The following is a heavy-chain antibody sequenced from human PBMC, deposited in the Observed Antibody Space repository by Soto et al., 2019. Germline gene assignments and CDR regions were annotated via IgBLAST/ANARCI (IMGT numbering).Heavy chain of an antibody. CDR2: INHSGST. Sequence: SETLSLTCAVYGGSFSDYYWSWIRQPPGKGLEWIGEINHSGSTNYNPSLKSRVTISVDTSKNQFSLKLSSVTAADTAVYYCARLHYYGDYVGNFDYWGQGTLVTVSS. CDR3: ARLHYYGDYVGNFDY. D-gene: IGHD4-17*01. J-gene: IGHJ4*02. V-gene: IGHV4-34*01. CDR1: GGSFSDYY.